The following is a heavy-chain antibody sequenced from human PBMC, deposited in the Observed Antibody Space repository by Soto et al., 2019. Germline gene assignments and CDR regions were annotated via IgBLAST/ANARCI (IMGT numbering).Heavy chain of an antibody. CDR3: AKGSYGSGSKTLDY. J-gene: IGHJ4*02. CDR2: ISSEGSDK. D-gene: IGHD3-10*01. V-gene: IGHV3-30*19. CDR1: GFTFSSFG. Sequence: GGSLRLSCATSGFTFSSFGMHWVRQVPGKGLEWVTLISSEGSDKYYADPVKGRFTISRDNSKNTLYLQMSSLRVEDTAVYYCAKGSYGSGSKTLDYWGQGTLVTVSS.